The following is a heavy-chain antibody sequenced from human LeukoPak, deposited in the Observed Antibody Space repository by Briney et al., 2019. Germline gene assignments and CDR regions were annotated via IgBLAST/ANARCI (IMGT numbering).Heavy chain of an antibody. CDR1: GGSISSGSYY. J-gene: IGHJ5*02. Sequence: TLSLTCTVSGGSISSGSYYWSWIRQPAGKGLEWIGRIYTSGSTNYNPSLKSRVTISVDTSKNQFSLKLSSVTAADTAVYYCARERRSSSWYAPNWFDPWGQGTLVTVSS. CDR3: ARERRSSSWYAPNWFDP. V-gene: IGHV4-61*02. D-gene: IGHD6-13*01. CDR2: IYTSGST.